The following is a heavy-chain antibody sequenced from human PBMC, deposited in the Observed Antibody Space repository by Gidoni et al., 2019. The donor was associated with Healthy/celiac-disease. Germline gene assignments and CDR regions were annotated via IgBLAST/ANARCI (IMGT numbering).Heavy chain of an antibody. D-gene: IGHD2-8*01. J-gene: IGHJ6*02. CDR3: ARVGGYCTNGVCYEVRYGMDV. V-gene: IGHV3-21*01. CDR2: ISSSSSYI. CDR1: GFTFSSYS. Sequence: EVQLVESGGGLVKPGGSLRLSCAASGFTFSSYSMNWVRQAPGKGLEWVSSISSSSSYIYYADSVKGRFTISRDNAKNSLYLQMNSLRAEDTAVYYCARVGGYCTNGVCYEVRYGMDVWGQGTTVTVSS.